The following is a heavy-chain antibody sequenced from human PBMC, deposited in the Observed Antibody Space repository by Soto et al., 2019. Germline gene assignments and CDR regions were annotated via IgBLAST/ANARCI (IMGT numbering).Heavy chain of an antibody. D-gene: IGHD6-19*01. CDR1: GFTFSSYG. V-gene: IGHV3-33*01. J-gene: IGHJ3*02. CDR2: IWYDGSNK. CDR3: ARDHPGIAVAGPVHDAFDI. Sequence: GGSLRLSCAASGFTFSSYGMHWVRQAPGKGLEWVAVIWYDGSNKYYADSVKGRFTISRDNSKNTLYLQMNSLRAEDTAVYYCARDHPGIAVAGPVHDAFDIWGQGTMVTVSS.